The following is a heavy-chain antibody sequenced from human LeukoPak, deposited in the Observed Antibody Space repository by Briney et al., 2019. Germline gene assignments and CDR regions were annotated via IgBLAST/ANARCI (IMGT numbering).Heavy chain of an antibody. J-gene: IGHJ4*02. CDR2: INQGGNEK. CDR3: ARARGLEY. CDR1: EFTFSNYW. V-gene: IGHV3-7*01. Sequence: GGSLRLSCAASEFTFSNYWMSWVRQAPGKGLEWVANINQGGNEKNYVDFVKGRFTISRDNAKKSMYLQMNSLRAEDTAVYYCARARGLEYWGQGTLVTVSS.